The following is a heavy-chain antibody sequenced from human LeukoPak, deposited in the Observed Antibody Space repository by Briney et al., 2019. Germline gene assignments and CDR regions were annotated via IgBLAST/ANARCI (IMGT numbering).Heavy chain of an antibody. J-gene: IGHJ4*02. CDR2: ISAKKGNT. V-gene: IGHV1-18*01. CDR3: ARDMYSSGRVPFDY. CDR1: GYTFTSYG. Sequence: ASVKVSCKASGYTFTSYGISWVRQAPGQGLEWMGWISAKKGNTDYAQKLQGRVTMTTDTSTSTAYMELRSLRSDDTAVYYCARDMYSSGRVPFDYWGQGTLVTVSS. D-gene: IGHD6-19*01.